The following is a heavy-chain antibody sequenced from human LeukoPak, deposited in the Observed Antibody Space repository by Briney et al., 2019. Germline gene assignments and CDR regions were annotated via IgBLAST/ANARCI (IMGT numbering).Heavy chain of an antibody. CDR1: GFTLSDYS. Sequence: GGSLRLSCVASGFTLSDYSMTWVRQAPGKGLEWVSSISRSGKYRHDADSGKGRFTISRDNAKSSLYLDMTNLRAKDTAVYYCARVYGGTGAAFDYWGQGTLLTVSS. CDR3: ARVYGGTGAAFDY. V-gene: IGHV3-21*01. CDR2: ISRSGKYR. D-gene: IGHD4-23*01. J-gene: IGHJ4*02.